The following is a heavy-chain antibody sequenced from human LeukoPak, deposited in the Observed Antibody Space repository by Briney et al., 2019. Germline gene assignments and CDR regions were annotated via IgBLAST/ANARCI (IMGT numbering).Heavy chain of an antibody. J-gene: IGHJ6*03. Sequence: GASVKVSCKASGNTFNAYYMHWVRQAPGQGLEWMGWINPNSGDTNYAQKFQGRVTMTRDTTTSTAYMELSSLRSDDTAVYYCASYRGSSGYYYYMDVWGKGTTVTVSS. CDR2: INPNSGDT. CDR3: ASYRGSSGYYYYMDV. D-gene: IGHD3-10*01. CDR1: GNTFNAYY. V-gene: IGHV1-2*02.